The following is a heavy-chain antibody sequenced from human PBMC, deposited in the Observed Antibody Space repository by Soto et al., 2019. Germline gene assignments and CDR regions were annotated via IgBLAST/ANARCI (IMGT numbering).Heavy chain of an antibody. CDR2: IYYSGST. D-gene: IGHD2-2*02. CDR3: AGQRSDIVVVPAATPSDY. Sequence: PSETLSLTCTVSGGSISSGDYYWSWIRQPPGKGLEWIGYIYYSGSTYYNPSLKSRVTISVDTSKNQFSLKLSSVTAADTAVYYCAGQRSDIVVVPAATPSDYWGQGTLVTVSS. V-gene: IGHV4-30-4*01. CDR1: GGSISSGDYY. J-gene: IGHJ4*02.